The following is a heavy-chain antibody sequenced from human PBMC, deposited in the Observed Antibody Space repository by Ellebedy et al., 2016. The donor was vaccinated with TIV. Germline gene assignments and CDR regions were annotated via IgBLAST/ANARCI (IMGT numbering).Heavy chain of an antibody. CDR3: TRISPMILVPLSGPPREGRYFDH. V-gene: IGHV4-39*01. J-gene: IGHJ4*02. CDR2: FFYTGSP. D-gene: IGHD3-22*01. CDR1: GGSLSTTNSY. Sequence: MPSETLSLTCAVSGGSLSTTNSYWGWVRQPPGKGLEWIGTFFYTGSPYYNPSLSSRVSISIDRSSYQFSLKLNSVTAADTAVYYCTRISPMILVPLSGPPREGRYFDHWGQGALVTVSS.